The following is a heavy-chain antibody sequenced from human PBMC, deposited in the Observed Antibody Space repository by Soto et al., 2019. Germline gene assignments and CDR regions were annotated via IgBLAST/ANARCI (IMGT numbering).Heavy chain of an antibody. CDR3: ARAGYSGYDSGYYHYYGMDV. CDR1: GYTFTGYY. CDR2: INPNSGGT. Sequence: ASVKVSCKASGYTFTGYYMHWVRQAPGQGLEWMGWINPNSGGTNYAQKFQGWVTMTRDTSISTAYMELSRLRSDDTAVYYCARAGYSGYDSGYYHYYGMDVWGQGTTVTVSS. D-gene: IGHD5-12*01. J-gene: IGHJ6*02. V-gene: IGHV1-2*04.